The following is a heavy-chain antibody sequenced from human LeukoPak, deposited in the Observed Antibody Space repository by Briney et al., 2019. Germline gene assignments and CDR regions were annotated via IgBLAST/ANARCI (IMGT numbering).Heavy chain of an antibody. V-gene: IGHV4-39*01. CDR3: ARHYIRNYYDSGGPNY. J-gene: IGHJ4*02. D-gene: IGHD3-22*01. CDR1: GGSISSSTYH. Sequence: SETLSLTCTVSGGSISSSTYHWGWIRQPPGKGLEWIGSIYFSGSTYYNPSLKSRVTISVDTSKNHFSLNLSSVTAADTAVYYCARHYIRNYYDSGGPNYWGQGTLVTVSS. CDR2: IYFSGST.